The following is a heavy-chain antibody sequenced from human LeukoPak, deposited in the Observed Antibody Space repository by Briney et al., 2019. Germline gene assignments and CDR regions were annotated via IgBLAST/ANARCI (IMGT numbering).Heavy chain of an antibody. J-gene: IGHJ6*02. CDR1: GFTFSSYA. V-gene: IGHV3-30*04. D-gene: IGHD6-13*01. CDR3: ARGHSSSWNYYYYYGMDV. Sequence: PGGSLRLSCAASGFTFSSYAMHWVRQAPGKGLEWVAVISYDGSNKYYADSVKGRFTISRDNSKDTLYLQMNSLRAEDTAVYYCARGHSSSWNYYYYYGMDVWGQGTTVTVSS. CDR2: ISYDGSNK.